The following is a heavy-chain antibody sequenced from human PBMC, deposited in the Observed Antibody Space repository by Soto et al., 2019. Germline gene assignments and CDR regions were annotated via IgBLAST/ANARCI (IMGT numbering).Heavy chain of an antibody. V-gene: IGHV4-38-2*01. CDR3: ERPLVAESGHYFDY. D-gene: IGHD6-13*01. Sequence: SATLALTCHCSGYRISLGYYGACFRQPPVKGLERLVCMYYSDSTSYSPSRDSRVTISLYKWRDQFSRKLSSVTAAATAVYSCERPLVAESGHYFDYWGQGTMVTVSS. J-gene: IGHJ4*02. CDR1: GYRISLGYY. CDR2: MYYSDST.